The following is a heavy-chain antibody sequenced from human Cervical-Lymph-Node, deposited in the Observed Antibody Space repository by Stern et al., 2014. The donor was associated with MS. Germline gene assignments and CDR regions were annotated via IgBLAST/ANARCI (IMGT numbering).Heavy chain of an antibody. V-gene: IGHV1-8*01. D-gene: IGHD5-24*01. CDR1: GYTLRSYE. CDR3: ARDSFSVRLKSDDGFDV. CDR2: MHPNTDDP. J-gene: IGHJ3*01. Sequence: QVQLGQSGAEVKLPGASVRVTCKASGYTLRSYEISWVRQAPGQGLEWLGKMHPNTDDPQYAQKFQGRVTMTWDNSINTAYMELRSLGPEDTAVYYCARDSFSVRLKSDDGFDVWGQGTTVIVSS.